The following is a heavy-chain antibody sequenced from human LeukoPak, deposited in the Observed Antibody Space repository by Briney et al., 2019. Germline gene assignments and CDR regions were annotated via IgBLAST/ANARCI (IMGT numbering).Heavy chain of an antibody. CDR2: IYYSGST. CDR3: ARGAGLAAAGTSWWFDP. J-gene: IGHJ5*02. Sequence: SETLSLTCTVSGGSISSGDYYWSWIRQPPGKGLEWIVYIYYSGSTYYNPSLKSRVTISVDTSKNQFSLKLSSVTAADTAVYYCARGAGLAAAGTSWWFDPWGQGTLVTVSS. CDR1: GGSISSGDYY. V-gene: IGHV4-30-4*01. D-gene: IGHD6-13*01.